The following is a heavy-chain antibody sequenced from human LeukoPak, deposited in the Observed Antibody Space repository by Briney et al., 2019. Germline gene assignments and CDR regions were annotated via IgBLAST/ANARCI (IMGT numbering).Heavy chain of an antibody. D-gene: IGHD2-2*01. CDR1: GFTFGDYG. V-gene: IGHV3-23*01. J-gene: IGHJ6*03. Sequence: PGGSLRLSCTASGFTFGDYGMSWVRQAPGKGLEWVSVMSGRGSSIEYADSVKGRFTISRDNSKNTFFLQMNSLRVEDSAVYFCAKSIVVVSAAGDYMDVWGKGTTVTVSS. CDR3: AKSIVVVSAAGDYMDV. CDR2: MSGRGSSI.